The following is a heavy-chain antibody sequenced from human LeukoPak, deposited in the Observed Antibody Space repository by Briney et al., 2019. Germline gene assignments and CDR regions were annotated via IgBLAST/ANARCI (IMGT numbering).Heavy chain of an antibody. CDR2: INTDGRTT. V-gene: IGHV3-74*01. CDR1: GFSFSSYW. CDR3: ASQRWFDP. J-gene: IGHJ5*02. Sequence: QTGGSLRLSCAASGFSFSSYWMNWVRQAPGKGLVWVAHINTDGRTTTYADSVKGRFTVARDNAKNSLYLQMNSLRAEDTAVYYCASQRWFDPWGQGTLVTVSS.